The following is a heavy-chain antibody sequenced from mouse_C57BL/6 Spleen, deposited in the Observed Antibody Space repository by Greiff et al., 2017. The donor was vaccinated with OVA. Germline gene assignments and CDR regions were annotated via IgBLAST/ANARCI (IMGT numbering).Heavy chain of an antibody. V-gene: IGHV5-17*01. CDR1: GFTFSDYG. J-gene: IGHJ3*01. D-gene: IGHD1-1*01. CDR2: ISSGSSTI. CDR3: ALGGSSPFAY. Sequence: DVKLVESGGGLVKPGGSLKLSCAASGFTFSDYGMHWVRQAPEKGLEWVAYISSGSSTIYYADTVKGRFTISRDNAKNTLFLQMTSLRSEDTAMYYCALGGSSPFAYWGQGTLVTVSA.